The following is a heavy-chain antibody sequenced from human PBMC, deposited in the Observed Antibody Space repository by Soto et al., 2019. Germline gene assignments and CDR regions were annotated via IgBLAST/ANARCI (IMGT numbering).Heavy chain of an antibody. J-gene: IGHJ4*02. CDR1: GFIFSSYG. CDR3: AKDSYYHDSSGYYIFDF. D-gene: IGHD3-22*01. CDR2: ISYDGTNK. Sequence: QVQLVESGGGVVQPGRSLRLSCAASGFIFSSYGIHWVRQPPGKGLEWVAHISYDGTNKHYADSVKGRLTISRDNSKNXXDLQMHSLTPEDTALYYCAKDSYYHDSSGYYIFDFWGQGTVVTVSS. V-gene: IGHV3-30*18.